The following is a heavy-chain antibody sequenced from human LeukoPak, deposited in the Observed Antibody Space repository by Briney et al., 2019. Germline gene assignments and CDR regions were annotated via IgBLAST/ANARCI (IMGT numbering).Heavy chain of an antibody. CDR3: ARLSQYGSGSYYNPFDY. Sequence: GESLQISCQGSGYSFTSYWIGWVRQMPGKGLEWMGIIYPGDSDTRYSPSFQGQVTISADKSISTAYLQWSSLKASDTAMYYCARLSQYGSGSYYNPFDYWGQGTLVTVSS. J-gene: IGHJ4*02. CDR1: GYSFTSYW. V-gene: IGHV5-51*01. D-gene: IGHD3-10*01. CDR2: IYPGDSDT.